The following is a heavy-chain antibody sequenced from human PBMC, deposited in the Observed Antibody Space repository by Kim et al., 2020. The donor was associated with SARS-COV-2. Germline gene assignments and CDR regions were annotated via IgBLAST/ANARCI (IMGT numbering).Heavy chain of an antibody. D-gene: IGHD3-22*01. CDR3: TTLLPTMIVVGDDAFDI. Sequence: GGSLRLSCAASGFTFSNAWMSWVRQAPGKGLEWVGRIKSKTDGGTTDYAAPVKGRFTISRDDSKNTLYLQMNSLKTEDTAVYYCTTLLPTMIVVGDDAFDIWGQGTMVTVSS. J-gene: IGHJ3*02. CDR1: GFTFSNAW. V-gene: IGHV3-15*01. CDR2: IKSKTDGGTT.